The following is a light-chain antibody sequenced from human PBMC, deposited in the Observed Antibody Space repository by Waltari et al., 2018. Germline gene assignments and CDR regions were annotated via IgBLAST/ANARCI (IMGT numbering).Light chain of an antibody. CDR1: QSISTW. CDR2: KAS. Sequence: DIQLTQSPSTLSASVRDRVTITCRSSQSISTWVAWYQQKPGKAPKLLVYKASLLESGVPVRFSGSGSGTEFTLTISGLQPDDSATYYCQQFHNSWTFGQGTKVEIK. V-gene: IGKV1-5*03. CDR3: QQFHNSWT. J-gene: IGKJ1*01.